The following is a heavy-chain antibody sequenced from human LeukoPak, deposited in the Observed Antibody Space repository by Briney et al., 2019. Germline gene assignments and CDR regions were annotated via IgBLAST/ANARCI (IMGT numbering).Heavy chain of an antibody. D-gene: IGHD3-10*01. CDR2: INWNGGST. Sequence: PGGSLRLSCAASGLTFDDYGMSWVRQAPGKGLEWVSGINWNGGSTGYADSVKGRFTISRDNAKNSLYLQMNSLRDEDTALYYCARGDYYGSGSSGGDYWGQGTLVTRSS. V-gene: IGHV3-20*04. CDR3: ARGDYYGSGSSGGDY. CDR1: GLTFDDYG. J-gene: IGHJ4*02.